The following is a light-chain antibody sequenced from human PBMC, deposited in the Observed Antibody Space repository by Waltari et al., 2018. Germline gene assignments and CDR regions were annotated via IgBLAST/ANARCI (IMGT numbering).Light chain of an antibody. CDR2: DAS. J-gene: IGKJ4*01. Sequence: DIQMTQSPSSLSASVGDRVTITCWASQDISNFINWYQQKPGKAPKLLIFDASRLQPGVPSRFRGSGSGTDFSFVISSLQSEDVGTYYCQQFELLPLTFGGGTKVEIK. V-gene: IGKV1-33*01. CDR3: QQFELLPLT. CDR1: QDISNF.